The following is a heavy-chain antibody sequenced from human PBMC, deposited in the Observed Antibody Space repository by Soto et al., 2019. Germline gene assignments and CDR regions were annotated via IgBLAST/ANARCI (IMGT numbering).Heavy chain of an antibody. V-gene: IGHV3-48*02. J-gene: IGHJ4*02. Sequence: GGSLRLSCAASGFTFSSYSMNWVRQAPGKGLEWDSYISSSSSTIYYADSVKGRFTISRDNAKNSLYLQMNSLRDEDTAVYYCARDLKLIYYYDSSGPDYWGQGTLVTVSS. CDR2: ISSSSSTI. CDR3: ARDLKLIYYYDSSGPDY. D-gene: IGHD3-22*01. CDR1: GFTFSSYS.